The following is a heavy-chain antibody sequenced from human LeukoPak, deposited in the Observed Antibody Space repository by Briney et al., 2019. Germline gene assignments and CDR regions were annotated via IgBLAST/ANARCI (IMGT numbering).Heavy chain of an antibody. Sequence: GGSLRLSCAASGFTFSSYAMHWVRQAPGKGLEYVSAISSIGSSTYYANSVKGRFTISRDNSKNTLYLQMGSLRAEDMAVYYCASMYYYDSSDAFDIWGQGTMVTVSS. D-gene: IGHD3-22*01. CDR1: GFTFSSYA. V-gene: IGHV3-64*01. CDR2: ISSIGSST. CDR3: ASMYYYDSSDAFDI. J-gene: IGHJ3*02.